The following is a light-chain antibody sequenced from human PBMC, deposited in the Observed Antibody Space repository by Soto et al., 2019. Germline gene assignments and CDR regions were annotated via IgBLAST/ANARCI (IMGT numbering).Light chain of an antibody. CDR1: QSVSSSS. Sequence: EIVMTQSPATLSVSPGERATLYCRASQSVSSSSLAWYQQKRGQAPRLLIHGASNRATGIPDRFSGSGSGTDFTLTISRLEPEDFAVYYCQQYGGSPRTFGQGTKVDIK. J-gene: IGKJ1*01. V-gene: IGKV3-20*01. CDR3: QQYGGSPRT. CDR2: GAS.